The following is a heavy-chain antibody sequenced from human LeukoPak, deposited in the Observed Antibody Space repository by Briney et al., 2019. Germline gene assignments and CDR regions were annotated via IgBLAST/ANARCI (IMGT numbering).Heavy chain of an antibody. CDR3: ARDDYGDW. D-gene: IGHD4-17*01. CDR2: ISSSSSYI. V-gene: IGHV3-21*01. J-gene: IGHJ4*02. Sequence: GGSLRLFCAASGFTFSSYSMNWVRQAPGKGLEWLSFISSSSSYIYYADSVKGRFTITRDNAKNTLYLPVNSLRAEDTAVYYCARDDYGDWWSQGTLVTV. CDR1: GFTFSSYS.